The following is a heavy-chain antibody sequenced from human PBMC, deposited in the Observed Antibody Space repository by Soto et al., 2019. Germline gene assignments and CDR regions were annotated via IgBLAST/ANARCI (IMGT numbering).Heavy chain of an antibody. CDR3: VRIPHSTTSYYDHHSGMDV. Sequence: GGSLRLSCAASGFSFSTYLMSWVRQAPGKGLEWVANIKQGGNEKFYVDSVKGRFTISRDNDKKSLYLQWSSLKASDTATYFCVRIPHSTTSYYDHHSGMDVWGQGTTVTVSS. J-gene: IGHJ6*02. V-gene: IGHV3-7*03. D-gene: IGHD6-13*01. CDR1: GFSFSTYL. CDR2: IKQGGNEK.